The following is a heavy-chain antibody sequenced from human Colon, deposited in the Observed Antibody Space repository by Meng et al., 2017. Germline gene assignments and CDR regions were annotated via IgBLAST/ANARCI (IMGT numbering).Heavy chain of an antibody. Sequence: GGSLRLSCAASGFTFSASTMHWVRQASGKGLEWVGRIKREGEDYATAYAASVKGRVTISRDDSKNTAYLQMNSLKTEDTAVYYCTKYRGSWNGFDIWGQGPMVTVSS. V-gene: IGHV3-73*01. CDR3: TKYRGSWNGFDI. CDR2: IKREGEDYAT. CDR1: GFTFSAST. D-gene: IGHD6-13*01. J-gene: IGHJ3*02.